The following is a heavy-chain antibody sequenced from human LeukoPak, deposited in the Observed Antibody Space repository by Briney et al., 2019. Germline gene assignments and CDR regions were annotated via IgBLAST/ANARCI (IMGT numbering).Heavy chain of an antibody. Sequence: GGSLRLSCAASGFAFSSYGMHWVRQAPGKGLEWVAVISYDGSKKYYADSVKGRFTISRDSSKNTLFLQMNRLRPEDAAVYYCAKAPVTTCRGAYCYPFDYWGQGTLVTVSS. CDR2: ISYDGSKK. CDR3: AKAPVTTCRGAYCYPFDY. CDR1: GFAFSSYG. J-gene: IGHJ4*02. D-gene: IGHD2-21*01. V-gene: IGHV3-30*18.